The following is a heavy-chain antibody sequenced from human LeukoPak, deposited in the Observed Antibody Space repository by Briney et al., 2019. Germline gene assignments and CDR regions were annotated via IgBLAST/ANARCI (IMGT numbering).Heavy chain of an antibody. D-gene: IGHD2-21*02. V-gene: IGHV4-59*01. J-gene: IGHJ3*02. CDR3: ARENDFDAFDI. Sequence: SETLSLTCTVSGGSISSYYWSWIRQPPGKGLEWIGHIYYSGSTNYNPSLKSRVTISVDTSKNQFSLKLSSVTAADTAVYYCARENDFDAFDIWGQGTMVTVSS. CDR1: GGSISSYY. CDR2: IYYSGST.